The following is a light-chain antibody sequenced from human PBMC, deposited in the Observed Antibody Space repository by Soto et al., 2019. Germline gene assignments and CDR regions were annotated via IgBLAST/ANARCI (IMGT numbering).Light chain of an antibody. V-gene: IGKV3-20*01. J-gene: IGKJ5*01. CDR2: DAS. Sequence: EIVMTQSPATLSVSPGERATLSCRASQSLNSSYLAWYQQKPGQAPRLLIYDASSGATGIPDRFSGSGSGTDFTLTISRLEPEDSAVYYCQQYGSSPPITFGQGTRLEIK. CDR3: QQYGSSPPIT. CDR1: QSLNSSY.